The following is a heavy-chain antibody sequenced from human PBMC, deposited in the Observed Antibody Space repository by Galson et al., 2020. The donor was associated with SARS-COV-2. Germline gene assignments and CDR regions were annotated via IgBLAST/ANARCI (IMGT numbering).Heavy chain of an antibody. CDR1: GGNFSSYA. CDR3: ARLSSKFSSSWYYYGMDV. CDR2: IIPIFGPA. V-gene: IGHV1-69*01. Sequence: GASLKISCKAYGGNFSSYAISWVRPAPGQGLEWMGGIIPIFGPANYAQKLQGRVTITADESTSTAYMELSSLRPEDTAVYYCARLSSKFSSSWYYYGMDVWGQGTTVTVSS. J-gene: IGHJ6*02. D-gene: IGHD6-13*01.